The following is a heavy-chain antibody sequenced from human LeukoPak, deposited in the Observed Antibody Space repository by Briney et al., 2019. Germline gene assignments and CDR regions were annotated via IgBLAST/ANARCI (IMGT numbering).Heavy chain of an antibody. CDR1: GHTLIELS. D-gene: IGHD3-10*01. J-gene: IGHJ6*01. Sequence: GASVKVSCKVSGHTLIELSIHWVRQAPGKGLEWMGGFDREDGETIYAQKFKGRVTMTEDTSTDTVYMELSSLRSEDTAVYYCATPRFGTLYYGMDVWGQGTTVTVSS. CDR2: FDREDGET. CDR3: ATPRFGTLYYGMDV. V-gene: IGHV1-24*01.